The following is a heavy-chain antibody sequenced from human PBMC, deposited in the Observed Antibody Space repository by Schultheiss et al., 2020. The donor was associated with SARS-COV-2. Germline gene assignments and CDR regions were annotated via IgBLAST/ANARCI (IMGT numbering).Heavy chain of an antibody. Sequence: GGSLRLSCTASGFTFNSYAMHWVRQAPGKGLEWVSSISSSSSYIYYADSVKGRFTISRDNAKNSLYLQMNSLRAEDTAVYYCARAKDPNWNYARPFDPWGQGTLVTVSS. V-gene: IGHV3-21*01. CDR2: ISSSSSYI. J-gene: IGHJ5*02. D-gene: IGHD1-7*01. CDR3: ARAKDPNWNYARPFDP. CDR1: GFTFNSYA.